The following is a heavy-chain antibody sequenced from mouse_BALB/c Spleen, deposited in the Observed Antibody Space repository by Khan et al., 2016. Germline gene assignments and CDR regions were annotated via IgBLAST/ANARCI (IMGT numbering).Heavy chain of an antibody. J-gene: IGHJ3*01. Sequence: QVQLQQSGAELVRPGSSVKISCKASGYVFSSYWMNWVKQRPGQGLEWIGQIYPGDGDTSYNGKFKDKATLTADKSSITAYMQLSSLTSDDSAVYFCARTSSDGNFAYWGQGTLVTVSA. V-gene: IGHV1-80*01. CDR1: GYVFSSYW. CDR3: ARTSSDGNFAY. CDR2: IYPGDGDT. D-gene: IGHD2-1*01.